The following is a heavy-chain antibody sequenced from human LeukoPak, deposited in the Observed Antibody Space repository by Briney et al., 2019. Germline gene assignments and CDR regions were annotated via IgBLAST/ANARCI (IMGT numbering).Heavy chain of an antibody. CDR2: IYYSGST. Sequence: SETLSLTCTVSGGSISSSSYYWGWIRQPPGKGLEWIGSIYYSGSTYYNPSLKSRVTISVDTPKNQFSLKLSSVTAADTAVYYCARHRTGSSGWYGGPYYFDYWGQGTLVTVSS. CDR3: ARHRTGSSGWYGGPYYFDY. D-gene: IGHD6-19*01. V-gene: IGHV4-39*01. J-gene: IGHJ4*02. CDR1: GGSISSSSYY.